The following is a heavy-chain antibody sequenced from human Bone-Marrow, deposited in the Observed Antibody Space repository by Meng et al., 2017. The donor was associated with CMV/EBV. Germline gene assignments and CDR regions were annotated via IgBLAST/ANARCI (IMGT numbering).Heavy chain of an antibody. CDR3: ARAHPYDFWSGSV. D-gene: IGHD3-3*01. Sequence: ASVKVSCKASGYTFTSYGISWVRQAPGQGPEWMGWINPSSGGTKNAQKFQGRVTMTRDTSISTAYMELSRLRSDDTAVYFCARAHPYDFWSGSVWGQGTTVTVSS. V-gene: IGHV1-2*02. CDR1: GYTFTSYG. CDR2: INPSSGGT. J-gene: IGHJ6*02.